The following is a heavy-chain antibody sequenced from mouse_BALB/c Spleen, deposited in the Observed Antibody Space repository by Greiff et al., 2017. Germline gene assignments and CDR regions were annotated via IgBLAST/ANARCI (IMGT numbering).Heavy chain of an antibody. V-gene: IGHV14-3*02. CDR1: GFNIKDTY. CDR3: ARGYGSSYAAY. J-gene: IGHJ3*01. CDR2: IDPANGNT. D-gene: IGHD1-1*01. Sequence: EVMLVESGAELVKPGASVKLSCTASGFNIKDTYMHWVKQRPEQGLEWIGRIDPANGNTKYDPKFQGKATITADTSSNTAYLQLSSLTSEDTAVYYCARGYGSSYAAYWGQGTLVTVSA.